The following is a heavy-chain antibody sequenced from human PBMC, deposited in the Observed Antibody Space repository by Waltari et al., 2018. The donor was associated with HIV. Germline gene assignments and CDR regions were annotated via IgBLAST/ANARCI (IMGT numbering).Heavy chain of an antibody. J-gene: IGHJ4*02. CDR2: IYYSGST. D-gene: IGHD5-18*01. V-gene: IGHV4-39*01. CDR3: ARSGGQLWLHYFDY. Sequence: QLQLQESGPGLVKPSETLSLTCTVSGGSISSSSSYWGWIRQPPGKGLEWIGSIYYSGSTYYNPSLKSRVTISVDTSKNQFSLKLSSVTAADTAVYYCARSGGQLWLHYFDYWGQGTLVTVSS. CDR1: GGSISSSSSY.